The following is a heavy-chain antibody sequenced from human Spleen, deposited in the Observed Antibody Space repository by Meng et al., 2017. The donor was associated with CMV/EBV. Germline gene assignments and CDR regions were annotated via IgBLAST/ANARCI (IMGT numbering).Heavy chain of an antibody. CDR2: INHSGST. CDR1: GGSFSGYY. CDR3: ARVWLQLKIIDY. V-gene: IGHV4-34*01. D-gene: IGHD5-24*01. J-gene: IGHJ4*02. Sequence: SETLSLTCAVYGGSFSGYYWSWIRQPPGKGLEWIGEINHSGSTNYNPSLKSRVTISVDTSKNQFSLKLSSVTAADTAVYYCARVWLQLKIIDYWGQGTLVTSPQ.